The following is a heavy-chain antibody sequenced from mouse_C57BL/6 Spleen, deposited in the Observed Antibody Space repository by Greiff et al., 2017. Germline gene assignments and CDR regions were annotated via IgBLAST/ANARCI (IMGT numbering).Heavy chain of an antibody. CDR1: GYTFTDYY. CDR2: INPDNGGT. V-gene: IGHV1-19*01. J-gene: IGHJ4*01. D-gene: IGHD4-1*01. CDR3: ARSGTGRGGAVDY. Sequence: VQLQQSGPVLVKPGASVKMSCKASGYTFTDYYMNWVKQSHGKSLEWIGVINPDNGGTSYNQKFKGKATLTVDKASSTAYMELNSLTSEDSAVDYCARSGTGRGGAVDYWGQGTSVTVSS.